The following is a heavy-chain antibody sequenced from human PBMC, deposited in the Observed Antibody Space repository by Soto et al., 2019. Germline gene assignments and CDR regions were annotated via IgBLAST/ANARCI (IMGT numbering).Heavy chain of an antibody. CDR3: VSTLEWEH. Sequence: EVQLVESGGALVQPGGSLRLSCAASGFTFSNYWMHWVRQAPGKGLVWISSINDHGASPTYADSVKGRFTISRDNVKHTLYLHISSLTAEYTAVDDCVSTLEWEHRGQGTLVTVSS. J-gene: IGHJ1*01. CDR1: GFTFSNYW. CDR2: INDHGASP. D-gene: IGHD1-26*01. V-gene: IGHV3-74*03.